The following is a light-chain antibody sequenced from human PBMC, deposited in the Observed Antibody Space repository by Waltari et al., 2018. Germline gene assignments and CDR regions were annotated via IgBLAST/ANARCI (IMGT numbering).Light chain of an antibody. Sequence: DIQLTQSPSFLSASVGDKITITCRASQASSTYLAWYQQKPGKGPSLLIYSASTLQSGVPSRFSGGGSGTEFTLTISSLQPEDFASYYCQQYNNYPRTFGQGTKLEI. CDR3: QQYNNYPRT. J-gene: IGKJ2*01. CDR2: SAS. V-gene: IGKV1-9*01. CDR1: QASSTY.